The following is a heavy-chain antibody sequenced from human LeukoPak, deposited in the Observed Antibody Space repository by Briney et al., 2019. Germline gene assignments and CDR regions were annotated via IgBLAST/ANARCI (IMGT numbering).Heavy chain of an antibody. V-gene: IGHV4-59*08. CDR3: ARIDRAVAGTIDY. Sequence: SETLSLTCTVSGGSIRSYYWSWIRQPPGKGLEWIGYIYFSGSTSYNPSLKSRVTISVDRSKNQFSLKLSSVAAADTAVYYCARIDRAVAGTIDYWGQGTLVTVSS. J-gene: IGHJ4*02. CDR1: GGSIRSYY. D-gene: IGHD6-19*01. CDR2: IYFSGST.